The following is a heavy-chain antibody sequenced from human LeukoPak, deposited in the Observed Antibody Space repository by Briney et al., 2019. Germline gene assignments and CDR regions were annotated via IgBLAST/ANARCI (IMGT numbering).Heavy chain of an antibody. J-gene: IGHJ4*02. CDR1: GGSISSGSYY. CDR3: ARVSNSRGNDY. CDR2: INHSGST. Sequence: SETLSLTCTVSGGSISSGSYYWSWIRQPAGKGLEWIGEINHSGSTNYNPSLKSRVTISVDTSKNQFSLKLSSVTAADTAVYYCARVSNSRGNDYWGQGTLVTVSS. D-gene: IGHD6-13*01. V-gene: IGHV4-61*10.